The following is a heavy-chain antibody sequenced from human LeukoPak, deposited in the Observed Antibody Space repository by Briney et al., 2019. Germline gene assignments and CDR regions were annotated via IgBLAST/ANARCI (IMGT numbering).Heavy chain of an antibody. D-gene: IGHD6-13*01. CDR3: ARGDEQQLAYYFDY. V-gene: IGHV1-18*01. CDR2: ISAYNGNT. Sequence: GASVKVSCKASGYTFTSYGISWVRQAPGQGLEWMGWISAYNGNTNYAQKPQGRVTMTTDTSTSTAYMELRSLRSDDTAVYYCARGDEQQLAYYFDYWGQGTLVTVSS. CDR1: GYTFTSYG. J-gene: IGHJ4*02.